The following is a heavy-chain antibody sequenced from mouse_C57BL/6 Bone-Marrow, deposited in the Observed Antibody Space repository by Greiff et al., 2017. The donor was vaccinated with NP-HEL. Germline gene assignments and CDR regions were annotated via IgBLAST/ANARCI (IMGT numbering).Heavy chain of an antibody. CDR1: GFSLTSYG. D-gene: IGHD2-12*01. Sequence: QVQLKESGPGLVAPSQCLSITCTASGFSLTSYGLSWVRQPPGKGLAWLGGIRGDGSTNYHSVLISSLIISKDNSESQVYLKLNRLPTDETAAYYCAHRESYCGYFDVWGTGTTVTVSS. CDR2: IRGDGST. V-gene: IGHV2-3*01. CDR3: AHRESYCGYFDV. J-gene: IGHJ1*03.